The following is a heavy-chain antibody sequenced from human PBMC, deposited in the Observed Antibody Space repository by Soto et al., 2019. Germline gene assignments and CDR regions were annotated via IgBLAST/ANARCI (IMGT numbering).Heavy chain of an antibody. CDR2: IDWDDDK. CDR3: VRVSAVGDTIWFDP. Sequence: PTLGTHTDPHTDLHLLWVLTQHSWSACELDPSAPGKALEWLARIDWDDDKFYSTSLKTRLTISKDTSKNQVVLTMTNMDPVDTATYYCVRVSAVGDTIWFDPWGQGTLVTVSS. V-gene: IGHV2-70*04. D-gene: IGHD2-21*01. CDR1: VLTQHSWSA. J-gene: IGHJ5*02.